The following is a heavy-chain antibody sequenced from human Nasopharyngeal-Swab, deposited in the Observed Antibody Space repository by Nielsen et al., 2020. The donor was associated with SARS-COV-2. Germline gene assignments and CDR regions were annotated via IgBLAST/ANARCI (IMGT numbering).Heavy chain of an antibody. CDR3: ARGFGMVVTARYFDL. V-gene: IGHV4-34*01. J-gene: IGHJ2*01. Sequence: SETLSLTCAVYGGSFSGYYWSWIRQPLGKGLEWIGEINHSGSTNYNPSLKSRVTISVDTSKNQFSLKLSSVTAADTAVYYCARGFGMVVTARYFDLWGRGTLVTVSS. CDR1: GGSFSGYY. D-gene: IGHD2-21*02. CDR2: INHSGST.